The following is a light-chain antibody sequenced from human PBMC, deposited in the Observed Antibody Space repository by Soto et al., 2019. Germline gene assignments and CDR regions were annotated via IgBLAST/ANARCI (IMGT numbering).Light chain of an antibody. CDR3: CSYAGSSSYV. CDR1: SSDVGSYNL. Sequence: QSVLTQPASVSGSPGQSITISCTGTSSDVGSYNLVSWYQQHPGKAPKLXXXXGXXXXSXXSNRFSGSKSGNTASLTISGXXXXXXXXXYCCSYAGSSSYVFGTGTKLTVL. J-gene: IGLJ1*01. CDR2: XGX. V-gene: IGLV2-23*01.